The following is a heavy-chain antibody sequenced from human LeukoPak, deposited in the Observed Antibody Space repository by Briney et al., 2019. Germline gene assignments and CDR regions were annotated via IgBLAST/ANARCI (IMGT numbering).Heavy chain of an antibody. CDR1: GYTFTGYY. CDR2: INPTSGGT. D-gene: IGHD6-13*01. V-gene: IGHV1-2*02. Sequence: ASVKVSCKPSGYTFTGYYMHWVRQAPGQGLEWMGWINPTSGGTTYAQKFPGRVTMTRDKTISTAYMELSRLRSDDTAVYYCATGYSPLYYFDYWGQGTLVTVSS. J-gene: IGHJ4*02. CDR3: ATGYSPLYYFDY.